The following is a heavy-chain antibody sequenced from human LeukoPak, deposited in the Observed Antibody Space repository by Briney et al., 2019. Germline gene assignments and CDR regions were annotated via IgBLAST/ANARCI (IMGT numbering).Heavy chain of an antibody. D-gene: IGHD6-19*01. CDR3: ARDVAGSGWYFDY. V-gene: IGHV3-21*01. CDR1: GFTFSSYS. Sequence: GGSLRLSCAASGFTFSSYSMNWVRQAPGKGLEWVSSISSRSSYIYYADSVKGRFTISRANAKNSLYQQMNSLRAEDTAVYYCARDVAGSGWYFDYWGQGTLVTVSS. CDR2: ISSRSSYI. J-gene: IGHJ4*02.